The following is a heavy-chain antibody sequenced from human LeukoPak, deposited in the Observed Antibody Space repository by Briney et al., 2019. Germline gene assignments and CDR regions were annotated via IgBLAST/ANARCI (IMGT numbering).Heavy chain of an antibody. D-gene: IGHD5-18*01. Sequence: GASVKVSCKASGGTFSSYAISWVRQAPGQGLEWMGGITPIFGTANYAQKFQGRVTITADESTSTAYMELSSLRSEDTAVYYCASSLGYSYGYDYYYYMDVWGKGTTVTVSS. J-gene: IGHJ6*03. CDR3: ASSLGYSYGYDYYYYMDV. CDR2: ITPIFGTA. CDR1: GGTFSSYA. V-gene: IGHV1-69*13.